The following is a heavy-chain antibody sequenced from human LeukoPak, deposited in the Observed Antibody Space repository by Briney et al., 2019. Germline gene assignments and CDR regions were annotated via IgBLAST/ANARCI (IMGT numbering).Heavy chain of an antibody. CDR2: IYYSGST. CDR3: ARERRITMVRGVMRAFDY. CDR1: GGSTSSYY. V-gene: IGHV4-59*01. D-gene: IGHD3-10*01. Sequence: PSETLSLTCTVSGGSTSSYYWSWIRQPPGKGLEWIGYIYYSGSTNYNPSLKSRVTISVDTSKNQFSLKLSSVTAADTAVYYCARERRITMVRGVMRAFDYWGQGTLVTVSS. J-gene: IGHJ4*02.